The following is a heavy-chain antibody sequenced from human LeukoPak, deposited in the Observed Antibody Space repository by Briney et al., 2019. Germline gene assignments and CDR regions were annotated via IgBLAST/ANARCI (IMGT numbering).Heavy chain of an antibody. CDR1: GYTLTELS. CDR3: ATGIRVYDILTPPFDY. D-gene: IGHD3-9*01. J-gene: IGHJ4*02. V-gene: IGHV1-24*01. CDR2: FDPEDGET. Sequence: ASVKVSCKVSGYTLTELSMHWVRQAPGKGLEWMGGFDPEDGETIYAQKFQGRVTMTEDTSTDTAYMELSSLRSEDTAVYYCATGIRVYDILTPPFDYWGQGTLVTVSS.